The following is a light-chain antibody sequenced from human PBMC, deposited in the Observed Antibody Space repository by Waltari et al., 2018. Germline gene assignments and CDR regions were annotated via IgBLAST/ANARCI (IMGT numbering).Light chain of an antibody. Sequence: QSALTQPASVFGSPGPSTTISCTGTSRAVWPYNFSSWYQQNPGKAPKLMIYEGNKRPSGVSNRFSGSKAGNTASLTISGLQAEDEADYYCYSYAGSGTWVFGGGTKLTVL. J-gene: IGLJ3*02. CDR1: SRAVWPYNF. V-gene: IGLV2-23*01. CDR3: YSYAGSGTWV. CDR2: EGN.